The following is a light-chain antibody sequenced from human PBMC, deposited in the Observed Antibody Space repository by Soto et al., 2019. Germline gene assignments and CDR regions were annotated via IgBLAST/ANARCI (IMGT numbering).Light chain of an antibody. CDR1: QSVRSW. CDR3: QQYDNYPLT. CDR2: DAS. Sequence: DIQMTQSPSTLSASVGDRVTITCRASQSVRSWLAWYQQKPGRAPKFLIYDASSLESGVPSRFSGSGSGTEVTLTISNLQPDELATYYCQQYDNYPLTFGGGTKVEI. V-gene: IGKV1-5*01. J-gene: IGKJ4*01.